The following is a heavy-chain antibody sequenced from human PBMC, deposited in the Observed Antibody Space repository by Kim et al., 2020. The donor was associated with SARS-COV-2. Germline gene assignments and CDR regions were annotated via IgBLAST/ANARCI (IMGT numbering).Heavy chain of an antibody. CDR3: ASVAAAGTLYYYYGMDV. D-gene: IGHD6-13*01. Sequence: SVKGRFTISRDNAKNSLYLQMNSLRDEDTAVYYCASVAAAGTLYYYYGMDVWGQGTTVTVSS. V-gene: IGHV3-48*02. J-gene: IGHJ6*02.